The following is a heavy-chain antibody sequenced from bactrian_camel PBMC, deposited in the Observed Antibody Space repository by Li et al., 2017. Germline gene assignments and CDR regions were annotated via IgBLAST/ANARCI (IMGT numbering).Heavy chain of an antibody. CDR2: IYSGGEPT. CDR3: AADEVCSAVMRGESTY. V-gene: IGHV3S40*01. Sequence: VQLVESGGGSVQAGQSLRLSCKASGYTYSDYCMGWFRQAPGREREGVAGIYSGGEPTYYDESVKGRFTISRDNRENTVYLQMNSLKPEDTATYYCAADEVCSAVMRGESTYWGLGTQVTVS. CDR1: GYTYSDYC. J-gene: IGHJ4*01. D-gene: IGHD1*01.